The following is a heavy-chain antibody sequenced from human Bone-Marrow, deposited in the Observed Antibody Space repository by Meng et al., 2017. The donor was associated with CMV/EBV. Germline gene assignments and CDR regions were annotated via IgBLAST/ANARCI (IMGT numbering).Heavy chain of an antibody. CDR2: IGTTDDT. CDR1: GFTFNTYD. J-gene: IGHJ4*02. D-gene: IGHD6-19*01. V-gene: IGHV3-13*01. CDR3: ARSIAVAGTSDDY. Sequence: GGSLRLSCAASGFTFNTYDMHWVRQTTGEGLEWVSAIGTTDDTYYPASVKGRFTISRDNAKNSLYLQMNSLRAGDTAVYYCARSIAVAGTSDDYWGQGTLVTVS.